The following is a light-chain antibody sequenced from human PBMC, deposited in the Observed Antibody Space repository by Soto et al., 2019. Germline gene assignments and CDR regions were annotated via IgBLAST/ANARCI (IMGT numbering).Light chain of an antibody. J-gene: IGKJ1*01. Sequence: EIVMTQSPGTLSVSPGERATLSYRASQSVNINLAWYQQKPGQAPRLLIYGASTRATGIPARFSGSGSGTEFTLTISSLQSEDFAVYYCQQYNNWPPWTFGQGTKVEIK. CDR2: GAS. CDR1: QSVNIN. V-gene: IGKV3-15*01. CDR3: QQYNNWPPWT.